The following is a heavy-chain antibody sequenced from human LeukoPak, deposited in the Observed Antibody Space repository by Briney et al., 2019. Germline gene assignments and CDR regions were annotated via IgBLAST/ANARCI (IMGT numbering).Heavy chain of an antibody. D-gene: IGHD3-22*01. CDR1: GYTFTSYG. J-gene: IGHJ4*02. Sequence: GASVKVSCKASGYTFTSYGISWVRQAPGQGLEWVGWISAYNGNTNYAQKLQGRVTMTTDTSTSTAYMELRSLRSDDTAVYYCARDEANYYDSSGQVDYWGQGTLVTVSS. V-gene: IGHV1-18*01. CDR3: ARDEANYYDSSGQVDY. CDR2: ISAYNGNT.